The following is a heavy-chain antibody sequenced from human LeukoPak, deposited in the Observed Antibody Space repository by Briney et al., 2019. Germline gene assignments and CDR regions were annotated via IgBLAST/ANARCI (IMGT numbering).Heavy chain of an antibody. CDR1: GYSFTNYW. D-gene: IGHD3-10*01. CDR2: IYPGDSDV. J-gene: IGHJ5*02. V-gene: IGHV5-51*01. Sequence: GDSLKISCQASGYSFTNYWIGWVRQTPGRGPEWIGIIYPGDSDVKYSPAFQGQVTISADNSITTAYLQWSSLKASDTAIYYCARRASGAGSSLAWSDPWGQGTLVTVSS. CDR3: ARRASGAGSSLAWSDP.